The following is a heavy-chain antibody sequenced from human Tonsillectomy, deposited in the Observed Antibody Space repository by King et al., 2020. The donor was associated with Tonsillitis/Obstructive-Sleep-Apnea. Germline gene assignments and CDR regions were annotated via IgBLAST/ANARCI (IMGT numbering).Heavy chain of an antibody. J-gene: IGHJ6*02. CDR1: GYTFTSYW. Sequence: VQLVESGAEVKKPGDSLKISCKGSGYTFTSYWIGWVRQMPGKGLEWMGIIYPGDSNTRYSPSFQGQVTISADKSINTAYLQWSSLKASDTAMYYCARHRGVEYYYHHPMDVWGQGTTVTVSS. V-gene: IGHV5-51*01. CDR3: ARHRGVEYYYHHPMDV. D-gene: IGHD3-16*01. CDR2: IYPGDSNT.